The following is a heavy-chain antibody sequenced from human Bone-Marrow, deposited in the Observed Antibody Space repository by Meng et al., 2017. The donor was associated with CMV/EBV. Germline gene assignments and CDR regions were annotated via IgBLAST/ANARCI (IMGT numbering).Heavy chain of an antibody. Sequence: ASVKVSCKAVGYAFTSYYMHWVRQAPGQGLEWMGIINPSGGSTSYAQKFQGRVTMTRDTSTSTVYMELSSLRSEDTAVYYCAGDSNARYFDWFGYFDYWGQGTLVTVSS. D-gene: IGHD3-9*01. CDR3: AGDSNARYFDWFGYFDY. CDR1: GYAFTSYY. CDR2: INPSGGST. J-gene: IGHJ4*02. V-gene: IGHV1-46*01.